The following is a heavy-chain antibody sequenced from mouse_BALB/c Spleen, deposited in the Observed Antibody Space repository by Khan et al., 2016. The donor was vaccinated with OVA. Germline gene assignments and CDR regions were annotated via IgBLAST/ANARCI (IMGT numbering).Heavy chain of an antibody. J-gene: IGHJ2*01. D-gene: IGHD1-1*01. CDR3: TRDRNYYGSSFYFDY. Sequence: EVELVESGGDLVKPGGSLRLSCAASGFTFSSYSMSWVRQTPEKRLEWVATITSGGSYTYYPDSVQGRFSISRDNAKNTLFLQMSSLRSDDTAIYDCTRDRNYYGSSFYFDYWGQGTTLTVAS. V-gene: IGHV5-6-4*01. CDR2: ITSGGSYT. CDR1: GFTFSSYS.